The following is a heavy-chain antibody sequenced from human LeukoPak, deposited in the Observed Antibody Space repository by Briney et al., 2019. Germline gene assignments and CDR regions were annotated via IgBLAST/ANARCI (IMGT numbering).Heavy chain of an antibody. Sequence: GGSLRLSCAASGFTFSSYAMSWVRQAPGKGLEWVSAISGSGGSTYYADSVKGRFTISRDNSKNTLYLQMNSLRAEDTAVYYCAKDGEFYSSSWYDGWFDPWGQGTLVTVSS. J-gene: IGHJ5*02. CDR3: AKDGEFYSSSWYDGWFDP. CDR2: ISGSGGST. CDR1: GFTFSSYA. V-gene: IGHV3-23*01. D-gene: IGHD6-13*01.